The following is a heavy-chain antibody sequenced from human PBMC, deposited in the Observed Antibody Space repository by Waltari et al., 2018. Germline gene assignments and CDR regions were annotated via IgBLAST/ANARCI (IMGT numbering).Heavy chain of an antibody. Sequence: EVKVVQSGGGLVRPGGSLTLSCSASGFAFSSYTMDWVRQAPGKGLEWVSSISSNSRYKNYADSTKGRFTISGDNAKNSVYLLMNSLRVEDTAIYFCARPRAMGEIDHWGQGTLVAVSS. D-gene: IGHD3-16*01. CDR2: ISSNSRYK. CDR1: GFAFSSYT. J-gene: IGHJ4*02. V-gene: IGHV3-21*01. CDR3: ARPRAMGEIDH.